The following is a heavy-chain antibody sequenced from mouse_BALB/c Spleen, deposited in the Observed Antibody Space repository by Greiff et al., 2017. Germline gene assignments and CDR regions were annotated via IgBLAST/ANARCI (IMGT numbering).Heavy chain of an antibody. CDR2: IDPFNGGT. Sequence: VQLQQSGPELMKPGASVKISCKASGYSFTSYYMHWVKQSHGKSLEWIGYIDPFNGGTSYNQKFKGKATLTVDKSSSTAYMHLSSLTSEDSAVYYCARGRGGFAYWGQGTLVTVSA. J-gene: IGHJ3*01. CDR1: GYSFTSYY. V-gene: IGHV1S135*01. CDR3: ARGRGGFAY.